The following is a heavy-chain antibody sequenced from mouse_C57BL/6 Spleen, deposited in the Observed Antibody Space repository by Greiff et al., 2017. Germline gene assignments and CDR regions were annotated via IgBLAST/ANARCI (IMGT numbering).Heavy chain of an antibody. J-gene: IGHJ4*01. CDR2: ISSGSSTI. CDR3: ARSSTYAMDY. Sequence: EVKLMESGGGLVKPGGSLKLSCAASGFTFSDYGMHWVRQAPEKGLEWVAYISSGSSTIYYADTVKGRFTITRDNAKNTLFLQVTSLRSEDTAMYYCARSSTYAMDYWGQGTSVTVSS. CDR1: GFTFSDYG. V-gene: IGHV5-17*01. D-gene: IGHD5-1*01.